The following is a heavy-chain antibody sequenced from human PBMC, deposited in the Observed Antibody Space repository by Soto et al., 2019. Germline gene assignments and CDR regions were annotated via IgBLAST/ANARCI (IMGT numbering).Heavy chain of an antibody. Sequence: QVQLVQSGAEVKKPGASVTVSCKASGYTFTNYGISWVRQAPGQGLEWMGWISVYNGNTNYAQKLQGRVTMTTDTSTSTGYMEVRSLRSDDPAVYYGARGATGPDYWGQGTLVTVSS. J-gene: IGHJ4*02. CDR1: GYTFTNYG. CDR2: ISVYNGNT. CDR3: ARGATGPDY. V-gene: IGHV1-18*01.